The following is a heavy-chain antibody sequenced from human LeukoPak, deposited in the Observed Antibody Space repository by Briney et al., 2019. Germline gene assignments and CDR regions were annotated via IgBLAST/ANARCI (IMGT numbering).Heavy chain of an antibody. J-gene: IGHJ4*02. CDR3: ARVGWELQGPFDH. V-gene: IGHV4-59*01. Sequence: PSETLSLTCTVSGGSITSYYWSWIRQPPGKGLEWIGYIYYSGSTNYNPSLKSRVTISVDRSKNQFSLKLRSVIAADTAVYYCARVGWELQGPFDHWGQGTLVTVSS. CDR1: GGSITSYY. CDR2: IYYSGST. D-gene: IGHD1-26*01.